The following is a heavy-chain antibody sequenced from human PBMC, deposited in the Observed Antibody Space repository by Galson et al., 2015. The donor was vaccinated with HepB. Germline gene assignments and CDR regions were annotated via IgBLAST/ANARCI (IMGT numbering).Heavy chain of an antibody. CDR1: GDSVSSDSAT. D-gene: IGHD5-12*01. Sequence: CAISGDSVSSDSATWNWIRQSPSRGLEWLGRAYYRSQWYYSYAPSVRSRIIINPDTSKNQFSLLLNSVTPEDTALYFCARELSGYDGVYFDSWGQGLLVAVSS. J-gene: IGHJ4*02. CDR3: ARELSGYDGVYFDS. V-gene: IGHV6-1*01. CDR2: AYYRSQWYY.